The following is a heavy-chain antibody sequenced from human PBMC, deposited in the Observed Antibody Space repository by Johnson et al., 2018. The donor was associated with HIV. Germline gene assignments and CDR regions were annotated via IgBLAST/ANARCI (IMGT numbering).Heavy chain of an antibody. CDR2: INGDGSRT. CDR1: GSTFSDHW. V-gene: IGHV3-74*01. Sequence: VQLVESGGGLVQPGGSLRLACGASGSTFSDHWMQCVRQAPGKGLVSVSRINGDGSRTSYADSVKGRFTIARDNAKNTLFLEMKSLRAEDTAVYYCARGGLLSPDAFDIWGQGTMVTVSS. D-gene: IGHD2-21*02. CDR3: ARGGLLSPDAFDI. J-gene: IGHJ3*02.